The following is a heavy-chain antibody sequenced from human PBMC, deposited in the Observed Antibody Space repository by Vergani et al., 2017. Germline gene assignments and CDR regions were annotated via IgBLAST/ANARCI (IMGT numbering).Heavy chain of an antibody. V-gene: IGHV4-59*12. Sequence: QVQLQESGPGLVKPSETLSLTCTVSGGSISSYYWSWIRQPPGKGLEWIGYIYYRGSTYYNPSLKSLVTISVDTSKNQFSLKLSSGTAADTAVYYCAREPTAASGDNWFDPWGQGTLVTVSS. D-gene: IGHD3-10*01. CDR2: IYYRGST. CDR3: AREPTAASGDNWFDP. CDR1: GGSISSYY. J-gene: IGHJ5*02.